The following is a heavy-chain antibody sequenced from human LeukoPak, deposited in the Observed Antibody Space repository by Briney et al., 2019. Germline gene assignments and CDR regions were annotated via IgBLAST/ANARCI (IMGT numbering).Heavy chain of an antibody. J-gene: IGHJ4*02. CDR2: IKQDGSEK. CDR1: GFTFSSYW. V-gene: IGHV3-7*01. Sequence: PGGSLRLSCAASGFTFSSYWMSWVRQAPGKGLEWVANIKQDGSEKYYVDSVKGRFTISRDNAKNSLYLQMNSLRAEDTAVYYCARDNDEEGVRGVPDYWGQGTLVTVSS. CDR3: ARDNDEEGVRGVPDY. D-gene: IGHD3-10*01.